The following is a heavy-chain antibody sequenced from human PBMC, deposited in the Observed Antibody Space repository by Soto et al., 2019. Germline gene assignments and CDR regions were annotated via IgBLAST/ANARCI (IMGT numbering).Heavy chain of an antibody. CDR1: GYTFTSYA. Sequence: QVQLVQSGAEVKKPGASVKVSCKASGYTFTSYAMHWVRQAPGQRLEWMGWINAGNGNTKYSQKFQGRVTITRDTSASTAYMELSSLRSEDTAVYYCARGGGSSIFFDYWCQGTLVTVSS. V-gene: IGHV1-3*01. J-gene: IGHJ4*02. CDR3: ARGGGSSIFFDY. D-gene: IGHD3-3*02. CDR2: INAGNGNT.